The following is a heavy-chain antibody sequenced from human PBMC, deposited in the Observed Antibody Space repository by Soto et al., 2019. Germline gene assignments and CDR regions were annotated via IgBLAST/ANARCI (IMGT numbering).Heavy chain of an antibody. Sequence: PSETLSLTCIVSGESISGTIYYWGWIRQPPGKGLVCIGSIYYSWSTYYNPSLKSRVTISVDTSKNQFSLKLSSVTAADTAVYYCARDLDSITMVRGVMNYGMDVWGQGTTVTVS. CDR2: IYYSWST. J-gene: IGHJ6*02. CDR1: GESISGTIYY. V-gene: IGHV4-39*07. CDR3: ARDLDSITMVRGVMNYGMDV. D-gene: IGHD3-10*01.